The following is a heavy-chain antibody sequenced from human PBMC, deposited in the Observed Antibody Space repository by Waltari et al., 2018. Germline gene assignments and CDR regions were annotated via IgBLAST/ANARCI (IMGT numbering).Heavy chain of an antibody. D-gene: IGHD4-17*01. V-gene: IGHV4-34*01. J-gene: IGHJ6*02. CDR1: GGSFSGYY. CDR2: INHSGST. Sequence: QVQLQQWGAGLLKPSETLSLTCAVYGGSFSGYYWSWIRQPPGKGLEWIGEINHSGSTHYNPSLKDRVTRSVDTSKNQFSLKLSSVTAADTAVYYCARGTVTTVYYGMDVWGQGTTVTVSS. CDR3: ARGTVTTVYYGMDV.